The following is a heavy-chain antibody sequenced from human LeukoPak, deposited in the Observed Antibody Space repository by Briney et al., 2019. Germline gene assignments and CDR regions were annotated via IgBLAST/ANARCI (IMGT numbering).Heavy chain of an antibody. J-gene: IGHJ4*02. CDR2: IIPIFGTA. CDR1: GGTFSSYA. CDR3: ARVLLVEDSESHYFDH. V-gene: IGHV1-69*06. Sequence: SVKVSCKASGGTFSSYAISWVRQAPGQGLEWMGGIIPIFGTANYAQKFQGRVRITADKSTSTAYMELSSLRSDDTAVYYCARVLLVEDSESHYFDHWGQGTLVTVTS. D-gene: IGHD1-26*01.